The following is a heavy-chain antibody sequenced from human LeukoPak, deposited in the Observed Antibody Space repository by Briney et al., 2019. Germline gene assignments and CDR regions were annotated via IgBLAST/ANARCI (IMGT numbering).Heavy chain of an antibody. V-gene: IGHV1-2*06. CDR2: INPKSGDT. CDR1: GYPFTDYY. J-gene: IGHJ4*02. CDR3: ARGLWQQGVFGY. Sequence: ASVKVSCKASGYPFTDYYLHWVRQAPGQGLEWMGLINPKSGDTNYEQKFQGRVTMTSDTSISTAYMELSRLRSDDTAVCYCARGLWQQGVFGYWGQGTLVTVSS. D-gene: IGHD3-10*02.